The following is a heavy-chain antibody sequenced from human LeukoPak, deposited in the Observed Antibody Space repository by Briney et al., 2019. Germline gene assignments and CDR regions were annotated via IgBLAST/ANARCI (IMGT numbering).Heavy chain of an antibody. V-gene: IGHV1-18*01. J-gene: IGHJ4*02. CDR1: GYTFTSYG. CDR3: ARDKLGYDSSGYWY. Sequence: ASVKVSCKASGYTFTSYGISWVRQAPGQGLEWMGWISAYNGNTNYAQKLQGRVTMTTDTSTSTAYMELRSLRSDDTAVYYCARDKLGYDSSGYWYWGQGTLVTVSS. CDR2: ISAYNGNT. D-gene: IGHD3-22*01.